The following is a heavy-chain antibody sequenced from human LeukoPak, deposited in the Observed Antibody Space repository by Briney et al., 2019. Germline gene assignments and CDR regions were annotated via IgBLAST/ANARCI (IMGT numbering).Heavy chain of an antibody. CDR2: IMPLFGTA. J-gene: IGHJ6*03. D-gene: IGHD5-24*01. V-gene: IGHV1-69*05. Sequence: SVKVSYRASGGTFNSYAISWVRQAPGQGLEWMGGIMPLFGTANYAQEFQGRVTFTTDESASTAYMEVSSLRSEDTAVYYCASGSLGDGYGVGDYYQYMDVWGKGTTVTVSS. CDR1: GGTFNSYA. CDR3: ASGSLGDGYGVGDYYQYMDV.